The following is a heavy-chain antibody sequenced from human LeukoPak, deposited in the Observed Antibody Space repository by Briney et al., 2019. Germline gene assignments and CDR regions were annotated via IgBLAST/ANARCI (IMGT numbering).Heavy chain of an antibody. V-gene: IGHV4-59*08. J-gene: IGHJ6*02. D-gene: IGHD5-12*01. Sequence: PSETLSLTCTVSGASISSHYWSWIRQPPGKGLEWIGYIYYSGSTNYNPSLKSRVTISVDTSKNQFSLKLSSVTAADTAVYYCARLPRIVATLRDYYYGMDVWGQGTTVTVSS. CDR3: ARLPRIVATLRDYYYGMDV. CDR2: IYYSGST. CDR1: GASISSHY.